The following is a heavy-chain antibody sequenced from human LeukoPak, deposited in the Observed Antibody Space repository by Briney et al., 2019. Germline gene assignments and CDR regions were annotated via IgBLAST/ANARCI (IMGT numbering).Heavy chain of an antibody. V-gene: IGHV4-59*08. CDR1: GGSISSYY. D-gene: IGHD6-19*01. CDR3: ARLAVAGSTLYYYYGMDV. CDR2: IYYSGST. Sequence: SETLSLTCTVSGGSISSYYWSWIRQPPGKGLEWIGYIYYSGSTNYNPSLKSRVTISVDTSKNQFSLKLSSVTAADTAVYYCARLAVAGSTLYYYYGMDVWGQGTTVTVSS. J-gene: IGHJ6*02.